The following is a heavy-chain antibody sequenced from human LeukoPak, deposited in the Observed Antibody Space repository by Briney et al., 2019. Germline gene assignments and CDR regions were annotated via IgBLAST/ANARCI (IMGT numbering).Heavy chain of an antibody. CDR3: ARVPATVSWFDP. D-gene: IGHD1-14*01. CDR2: INPNSGGT. V-gene: IGHV1-2*02. CDR1: GYTFTGYY. Sequence: ASVKVSCKASGYTFTGYYMHWVRPAPGQGVEWMGWINPNSGGTNYAQKFQDRVTMTRDTSISTAYMELSRLRSDDTAVYYCARVPATVSWFDPWGQGTLVTVSS. J-gene: IGHJ5*02.